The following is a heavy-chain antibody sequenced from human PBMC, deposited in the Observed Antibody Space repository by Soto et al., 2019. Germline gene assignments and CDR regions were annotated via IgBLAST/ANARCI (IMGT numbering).Heavy chain of an antibody. V-gene: IGHV6-1*01. CDR1: GDSVSSNSAA. CDR2: TYYRSKWYN. Sequence: SQTLSLTCAISGDSVSSNSAAWNWIRQSPSRGLEWLGRTYYRSKWYNDYAVSVKSRITINPDTSKNQFSLQLNPVTPEDTAVYYCARDQGAPDRVYYYYYGMDVWGQGTTVTVSS. CDR3: ARDQGAPDRVYYYYYGMDV. J-gene: IGHJ6*02. D-gene: IGHD3-22*01.